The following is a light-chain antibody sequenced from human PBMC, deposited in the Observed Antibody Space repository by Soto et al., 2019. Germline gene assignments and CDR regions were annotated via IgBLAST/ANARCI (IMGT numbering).Light chain of an antibody. CDR3: QHHWT. J-gene: IGKJ1*01. Sequence: DIQMTQSPSTLSASVGDRVTITCLASQSISSWLAWYQQKPGKAPKLLIYKASSLESGVPSRFSGGGSGTEFTLTISSLQPDDFATYYCQHHWTFGQGTKVEIK. CDR1: QSISSW. V-gene: IGKV1-5*03. CDR2: KAS.